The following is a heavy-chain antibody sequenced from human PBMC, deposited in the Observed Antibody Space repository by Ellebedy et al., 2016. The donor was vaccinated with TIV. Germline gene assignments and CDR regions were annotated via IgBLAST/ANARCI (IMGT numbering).Heavy chain of an antibody. J-gene: IGHJ5*02. V-gene: IGHV3-66*01. D-gene: IGHD2-21*01. CDR3: ARDPGGGGDFGDNWFDP. CDR2: LYPDAKT. Sequence: GESLKISCEASGIIVSDYFMNWVRQAPGKGLEWVSVLYPDAKTNYTDSVNGRFIVSRDSSKNTLYLQMNSLPAEDAAVYYCARDPGGGGDFGDNWFDPWGQGTLVTVSS. CDR1: GIIVSDYF.